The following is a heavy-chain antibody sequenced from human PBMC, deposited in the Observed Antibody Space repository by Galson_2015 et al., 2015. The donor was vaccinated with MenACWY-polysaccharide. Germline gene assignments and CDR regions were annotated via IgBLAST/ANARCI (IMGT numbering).Heavy chain of an antibody. V-gene: IGHV3-30-3*01. CDR3: ASSYCDRTTCYGLDL. J-gene: IGHJ5*02. CDR2: ISYDETNK. D-gene: IGHD2-2*01. CDR1: GFTFSSYA. Sequence: SLRLSCAASGFTFSSYAMHWVRQAPGKGLDWVTVISYDETNKYYADSVKGRFTISRDNSKKSLYLQMDSLRAEDTAVYYCASSYCDRTTCYGLDLWGQGTLVTVSS.